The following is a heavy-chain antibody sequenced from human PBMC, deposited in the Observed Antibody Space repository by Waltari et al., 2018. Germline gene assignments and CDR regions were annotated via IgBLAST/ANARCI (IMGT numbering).Heavy chain of an antibody. D-gene: IGHD3-10*01. Sequence: GWISAYNGNTNYAQKLQVRVTMTTDTSTSTAYMELRSLRSDDTAVYYCASITMVRGVTTNYYYYYGMDVWGQGTTVTVSS. J-gene: IGHJ6*02. CDR3: ASITMVRGVTTNYYYYYGMDV. CDR2: ISAYNGNT. V-gene: IGHV1-18*01.